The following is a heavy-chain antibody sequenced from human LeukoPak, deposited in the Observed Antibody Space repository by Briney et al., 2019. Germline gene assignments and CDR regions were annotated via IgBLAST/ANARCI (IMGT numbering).Heavy chain of an antibody. J-gene: IGHJ5*02. CDR2: MNPNSGNT. V-gene: IGHV1-8*01. CDR3: ARVYLWFGELSFDP. Sequence: AASVKVSCKASGYTFTSYDINWVRQATGQGLEWMGWMNPNSGNTGYAQKFQGRVTMARNTSISTAYMELSSLRSEDTAVYYCARVYLWFGELSFDPWGQGTLVTVSS. CDR1: GYTFTSYD. D-gene: IGHD3-10*01.